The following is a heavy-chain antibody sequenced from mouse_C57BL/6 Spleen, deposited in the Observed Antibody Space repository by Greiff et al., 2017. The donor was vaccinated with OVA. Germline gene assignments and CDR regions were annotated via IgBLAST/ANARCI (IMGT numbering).Heavy chain of an antibody. V-gene: IGHV1-52*01. CDR2: IDPSDSET. J-gene: IGHJ4*01. CDR1: GYTFTSYW. CDR3: ARYRGNAMDY. Sequence: VKLQQPGAELVRPGSSVKLSCKASGYTFTSYWMHWVKQRPIQGLEWIGNIDPSDSETHYNQKFKDKATLTVDKSSSTAYMQLSSLTSEDSAVYYCARYRGNAMDYWGQGTSVTVSS. D-gene: IGHD2-14*01.